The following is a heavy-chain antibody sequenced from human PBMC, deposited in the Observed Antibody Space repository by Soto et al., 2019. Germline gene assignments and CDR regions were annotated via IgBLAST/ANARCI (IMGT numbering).Heavy chain of an antibody. V-gene: IGHV3-30*03. CDR3: AGEIPSCY. J-gene: IGHJ4*02. D-gene: IGHD2-21*01. Sequence: QVQLVESGGGVVQPGTSLRLSCVASGFTFSTSGMHWVRQAPGKGLEWVAVISRDGTVKYYADSVKGRFTISRDTSKNTPYLQMISLRAHYTAVPFCAGEIPSCYWGQGTLVTVSS. CDR2: ISRDGTVK. CDR1: GFTFSTSG.